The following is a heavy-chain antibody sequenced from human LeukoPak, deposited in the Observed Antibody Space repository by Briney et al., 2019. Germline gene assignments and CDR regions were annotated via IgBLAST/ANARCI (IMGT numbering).Heavy chain of an antibody. CDR1: GGSISSYY. CDR3: ARLRTSSSWYFDP. Sequence: SETLSLTCTVSGGSISSYYWSWIRQPPGKGLEWIGYIYYSGSTNYNPSLKSRVTISVDTSKNQFFLKLSSVTAADTAVYYCARLRTSSSWYFDPWGQGTLVTVSS. J-gene: IGHJ5*02. V-gene: IGHV4-59*01. D-gene: IGHD6-13*01. CDR2: IYYSGST.